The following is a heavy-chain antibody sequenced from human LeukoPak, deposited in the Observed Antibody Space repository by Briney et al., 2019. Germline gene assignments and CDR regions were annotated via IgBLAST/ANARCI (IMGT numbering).Heavy chain of an antibody. V-gene: IGHV1-69*01. CDR2: IIPIFGTA. CDR3: ARGGSVVVAAPWIRHFDY. Sequence: GSSVTVSFTASGGTFSSYAISWVRQAPGQGLEWMGGIIPIFGTANYAQKFQGRVTITADESTSTAYMELSSLRSEDTAVYYCARGGSVVVAAPWIRHFDYWGQGTLVTVSS. J-gene: IGHJ4*02. D-gene: IGHD2-15*01. CDR1: GGTFSSYA.